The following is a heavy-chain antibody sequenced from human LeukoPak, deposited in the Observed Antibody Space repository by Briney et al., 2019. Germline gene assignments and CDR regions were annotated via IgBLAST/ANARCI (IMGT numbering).Heavy chain of an antibody. CDR3: AKGIGDTYYDILTGPNDAFDI. V-gene: IGHV3-30*18. J-gene: IGHJ3*02. Sequence: GGSLRLSCAASGFTFSSYGMHWVRQAPGKGLEWVAVISYDGSNKYYADSVKGRFTISRDNSKNTLYLQMNSLRAEDTAVYYCAKGIGDTYYDILTGPNDAFDIWGQGTMVTVSS. D-gene: IGHD3-9*01. CDR2: ISYDGSNK. CDR1: GFTFSSYG.